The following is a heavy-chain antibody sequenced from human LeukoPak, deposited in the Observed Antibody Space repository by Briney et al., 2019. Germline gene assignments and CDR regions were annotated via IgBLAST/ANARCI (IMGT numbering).Heavy chain of an antibody. CDR2: ISSSSSTI. J-gene: IGHJ4*02. CDR3: ARVGYYTSGSYSLDY. Sequence: TGGSLRLSCAASGFTFSSYSMNWVRLAPGKGLEWVSYISSSSSTIYYADSVKGRFTISRDNAKNSLYLQVNSLRDEDTAMYYCARVGYYTSGSYSLDYWGQGTLVTVSS. D-gene: IGHD3-10*01. CDR1: GFTFSSYS. V-gene: IGHV3-48*02.